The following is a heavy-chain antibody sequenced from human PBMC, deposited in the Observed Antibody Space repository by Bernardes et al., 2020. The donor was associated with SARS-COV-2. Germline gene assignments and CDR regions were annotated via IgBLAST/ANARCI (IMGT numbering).Heavy chain of an antibody. CDR2: ISGSGSNT. Sequence: GGSLILSCAASGFTFSSYAMNLVRQAPGKGLEWVSSISGSGSNTYYADSVKGRFTISRDNSKNTLYLQMNSLSAEDTAVYYCATEYSNLDYYFDYWGQGTLVTVSS. CDR1: GFTFSSYA. D-gene: IGHD6-6*01. J-gene: IGHJ4*02. CDR3: ATEYSNLDYYFDY. V-gene: IGHV3-23*01.